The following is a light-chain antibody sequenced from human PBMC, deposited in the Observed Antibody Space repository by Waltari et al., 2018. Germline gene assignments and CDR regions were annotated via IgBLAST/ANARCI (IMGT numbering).Light chain of an antibody. J-gene: IGLJ2*01. Sequence: SYVLTQPPSESVAPGQEATITCGGNNIGRKTVHWYQQKPGQAPVLGVYDDSDRASGVPWRFAGAKSGDTASLTMSRVEAGDEADYSCQVWDGGRVVFGGGTKLTVL. CDR1: NIGRKT. V-gene: IGLV3-21*02. CDR2: DDS. CDR3: QVWDGGRVV.